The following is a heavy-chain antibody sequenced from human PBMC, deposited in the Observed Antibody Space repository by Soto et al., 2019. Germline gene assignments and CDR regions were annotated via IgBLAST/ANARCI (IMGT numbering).Heavy chain of an antibody. V-gene: IGHV3-23*01. CDR3: ASTSYGPYYYYYGMDV. Sequence: PGGSLRLSCAASGFTFSSYAMGWVRQAPGKGLEWVSAISGSGGSTYYADSVKGRFTISRDNSKNTLYLQMNSLRAEDTAVYYCASTSYGPYYYYYGMDVWGQGTTVTVSS. CDR2: ISGSGGST. CDR1: GFTFSSYA. D-gene: IGHD1-1*01. J-gene: IGHJ6*02.